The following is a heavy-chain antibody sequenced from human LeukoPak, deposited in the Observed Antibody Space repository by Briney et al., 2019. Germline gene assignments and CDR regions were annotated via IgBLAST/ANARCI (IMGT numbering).Heavy chain of an antibody. Sequence: SETLSLTCAVYGGSFSGYYWSWIRQPPGKGLEWIGEINHSGSTNYNPSLKSRVTISVDTSKNQFSLKLSSVTAADTAVYYCARTYWAHDAFDIWGQGTMVTVSS. CDR2: INHSGST. J-gene: IGHJ3*02. CDR1: GGSFSGYY. CDR3: ARTYWAHDAFDI. V-gene: IGHV4-34*01. D-gene: IGHD2-8*02.